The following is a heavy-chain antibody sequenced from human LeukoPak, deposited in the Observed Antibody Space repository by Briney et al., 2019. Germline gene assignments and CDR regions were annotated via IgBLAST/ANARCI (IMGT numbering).Heavy chain of an antibody. CDR1: GFTFSSYA. CDR3: AKKGPYYYDSSGYFPFDY. V-gene: IGHV3-23*01. J-gene: IGHJ4*02. D-gene: IGHD3-22*01. CDR2: ISGSGGST. Sequence: PGGSLRLSCAASGFTFSSYAMSWVRQAPGKGLEWVSAISGSGGSTYYADSVKGRFTISRDNSKYTLYLQMNSLRAEDTAVYYCAKKGPYYYDSSGYFPFDYWGQGTLVTVSS.